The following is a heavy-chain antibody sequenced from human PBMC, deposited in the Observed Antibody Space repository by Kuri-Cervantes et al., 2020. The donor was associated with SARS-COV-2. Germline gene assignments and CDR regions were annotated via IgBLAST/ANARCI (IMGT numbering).Heavy chain of an antibody. CDR3: ARDFIAAAGIDY. V-gene: IGHV1-69*04. CDR2: IIPILSTA. J-gene: IGHJ4*02. CDR1: GYTFTTYG. Sequence: SVKVSCKASGYTFTTYGISWVRQAPGQGLEWMGRIIPILSTANYAQKFQGRVTITADKSTSTAYMELSSLRSEDTAVYYCARDFIAAAGIDYWGQGTLVTVSS. D-gene: IGHD6-13*01.